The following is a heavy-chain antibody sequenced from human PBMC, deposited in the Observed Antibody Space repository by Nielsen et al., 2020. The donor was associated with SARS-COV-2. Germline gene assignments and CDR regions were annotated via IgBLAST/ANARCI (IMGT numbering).Heavy chain of an antibody. D-gene: IGHD3-22*01. CDR3: AQTTRELEYYDSTGLDY. J-gene: IGHJ4*02. Sequence: ASVKVSCKASGYTFTSYDINWVRQATGQGLEWMGWMNPNSGNTGYAQKFQGRVTMTRDTSISTSYMELSRLRSDDTAVYYCAQTTRELEYYDSTGLDYWGQGTLVTVSS. CDR1: GYTFTSYD. CDR2: MNPNSGNT. V-gene: IGHV1-8*01.